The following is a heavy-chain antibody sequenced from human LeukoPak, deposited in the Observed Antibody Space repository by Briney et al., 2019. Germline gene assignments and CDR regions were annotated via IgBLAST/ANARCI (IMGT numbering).Heavy chain of an antibody. Sequence: PGGSLRLSCAASGFIFSDYYMHWIRQAPGKGLEWVSSISSSGATIYYADSVKGRFTISRDNVKNSLYLQMNSLRAEDTAVYYCAGAGDYDGHYYYMDVWGKGITVTVSS. J-gene: IGHJ6*03. CDR1: GFIFSDYY. CDR3: AGAGDYDGHYYYMDV. CDR2: ISSSGATI. V-gene: IGHV3-11*04. D-gene: IGHD4-17*01.